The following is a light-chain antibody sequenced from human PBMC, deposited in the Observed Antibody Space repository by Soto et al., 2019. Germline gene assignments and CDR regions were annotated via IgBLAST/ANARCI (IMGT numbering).Light chain of an antibody. CDR1: QDISNY. CDR2: DAS. V-gene: IGKV1-33*01. Sequence: DIQMTQSPSSLSASVGDRVTITCQASQDISNYLNWYQQKLGKAPKLLIYDASNLETGVPSRLSGSGSGTDFTFTIRSLQPEDIATYYCQQYSPLITFGQGTRLEIK. CDR3: QQYSPLIT. J-gene: IGKJ5*01.